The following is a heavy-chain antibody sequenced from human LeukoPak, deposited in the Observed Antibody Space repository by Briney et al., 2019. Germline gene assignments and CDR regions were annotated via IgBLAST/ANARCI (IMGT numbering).Heavy chain of an antibody. D-gene: IGHD3/OR15-3a*01. J-gene: IGHJ4*02. Sequence: ASVKVSCKASGGTFSSYAISWVRQAPGQGREWMGRIIPIFGTANYAQKFQGRVTITTDESTSTAYMELSSLRSEDTAVYYCASHGTEYLVTYYFDYSGQGTLVTVSS. CDR2: IIPIFGTA. V-gene: IGHV1-69*05. CDR3: ASHGTEYLVTYYFDY. CDR1: GGTFSSYA.